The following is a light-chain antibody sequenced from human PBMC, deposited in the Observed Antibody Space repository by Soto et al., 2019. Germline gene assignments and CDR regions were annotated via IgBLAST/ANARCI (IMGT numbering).Light chain of an antibody. CDR3: CSYAGSYTHYV. V-gene: IGLV2-11*01. CDR1: SSDVGGYNY. CDR2: AVT. Sequence: QAALAQPRSVSGSPGQSVTISCTGTSSDVGGYNYVSWYQQYPGNAPKVMIYAVTKRPSGVPDRISGSKSGNTASLTISGLQAEDEADYYCCSYAGSYTHYVFGTGTKVTVL. J-gene: IGLJ1*01.